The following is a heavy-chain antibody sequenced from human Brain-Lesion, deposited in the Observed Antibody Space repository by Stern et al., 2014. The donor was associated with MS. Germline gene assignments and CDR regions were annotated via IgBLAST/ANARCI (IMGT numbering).Heavy chain of an antibody. CDR2: ISGSGGPT. V-gene: IGHV3-23*01. J-gene: IGHJ1*01. CDR1: GFSFSTYA. CDR3: AKWPHHIAVAGTRYFQH. D-gene: IGHD6-19*01. Sequence: EVQLFATGGGLVQPGGSLGLSRVAPGFSFSTYAMSWVRQTPGKGLQWVSVISGSGGPTHYADSVKGRFTISRDNSKNTLYLQMDSLRADDTAVYYCAKWPHHIAVAGTRYFQHWGQGTLVTVSS.